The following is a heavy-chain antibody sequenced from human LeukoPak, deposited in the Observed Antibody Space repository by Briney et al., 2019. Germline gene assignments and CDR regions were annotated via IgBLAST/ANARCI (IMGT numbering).Heavy chain of an antibody. CDR2: IYHSGST. J-gene: IGHJ3*02. D-gene: IGHD2-15*01. CDR3: AREIGYCSGGSCYRDAFDI. CDR1: GYSISSGYY. V-gene: IGHV4-38-2*02. Sequence: RSSETLSLTCTVSGYSISSGYYWGWIRQPPGKGLEWIGSIYHSGSTYYNPSLKSRVTISVDTSKNQFSLKLSSVTAADTAVYYCAREIGYCSGGSCYRDAFDIWGQGTMVTVSS.